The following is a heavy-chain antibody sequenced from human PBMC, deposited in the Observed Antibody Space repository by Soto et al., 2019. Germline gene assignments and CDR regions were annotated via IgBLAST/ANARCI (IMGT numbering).Heavy chain of an antibody. D-gene: IGHD2-2*01. CDR1: GFNFTDYN. CDR2: ISSTGRYI. CDR3: AREKCSSNNCYLVGYYGLDV. Sequence: GGSLRLSCAGSGFNFTDYNMNWVRQAPGKVLEWVSSISSTGRYIYYGDSVRGRITVSRDNGKNSLFLQMNNLGAEDTAVYYCAREKCSSNNCYLVGYYGLDVWGQGTTVTVSS. V-gene: IGHV3-21*01. J-gene: IGHJ6*02.